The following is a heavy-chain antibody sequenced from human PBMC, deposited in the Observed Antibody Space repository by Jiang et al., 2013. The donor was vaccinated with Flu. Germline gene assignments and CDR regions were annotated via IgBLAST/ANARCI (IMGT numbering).Heavy chain of an antibody. CDR3: ARGVYYDSSGYYYFDY. J-gene: IGHJ4*02. CDR1: GFTFSSYG. Sequence: QLVESGGGVVQPGRSLRLSCAASGFTFSSYGMHWVRQAPGKGLEWVAVIWYDGSNKYYADSVKGRFTISRDNSKNTLYLQMNSLRAEDTAVYYCARGVYYDSSGYYYFDYWGQGTLVTVSS. D-gene: IGHD3-22*01. CDR2: IWYDGSNK. V-gene: IGHV3-33*01.